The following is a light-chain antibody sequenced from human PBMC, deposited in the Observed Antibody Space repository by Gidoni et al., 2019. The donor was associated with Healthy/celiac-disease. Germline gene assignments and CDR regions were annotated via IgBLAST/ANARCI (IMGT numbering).Light chain of an antibody. CDR1: SSNIGRNT. V-gene: IGLV1-44*01. CDR3: AAWDDSLNGLWV. J-gene: IGLJ3*02. CDR2: GKN. Sequence: QSVLTQPPSVSGTPGQRVTISCSGSSSNIGRNTVNWYQQLPGTAPKLLIYGKNQRPSGVPDRFSGSKSGTSASLAISGLQSEDEADYYCAAWDDSLNGLWVFGGGTKLTVL.